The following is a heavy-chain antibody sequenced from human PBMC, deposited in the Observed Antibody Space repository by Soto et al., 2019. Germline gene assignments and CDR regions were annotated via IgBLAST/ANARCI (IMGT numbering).Heavy chain of an antibody. D-gene: IGHD5-18*01. J-gene: IGHJ4*02. CDR3: ARKSGYSYGYSYFDY. CDR1: GFTFSSYG. Sequence: QVQLVESGGGVVQPGRSLRLSCAASGFTFSSYGMHWVRQAPGKGLEWVAVIWYDGSNKYCADSVKGRFTISRDNSKNTLYLQMNSLRAEDTAVYYCARKSGYSYGYSYFDYWGQGTLVTVSS. V-gene: IGHV3-33*01. CDR2: IWYDGSNK.